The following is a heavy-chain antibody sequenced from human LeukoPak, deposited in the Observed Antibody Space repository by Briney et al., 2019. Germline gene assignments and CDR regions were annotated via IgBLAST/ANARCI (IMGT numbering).Heavy chain of an antibody. CDR2: IYYSGST. Sequence: SETLSLTCTVSGGSVSGGSYFWSWIRQPPGKGLEWIGYIYYSGSTKYKPSLKSRVTISVDTSKNQFSLKLSSVTAADTAVYYCARGRFLDAFDIWGQGTMVTVSS. CDR1: GGSVSGGSYF. D-gene: IGHD3-3*01. CDR3: ARGRFLDAFDI. V-gene: IGHV4-61*01. J-gene: IGHJ3*02.